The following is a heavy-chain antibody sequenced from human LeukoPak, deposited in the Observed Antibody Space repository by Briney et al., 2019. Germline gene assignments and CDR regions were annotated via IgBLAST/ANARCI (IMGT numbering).Heavy chain of an antibody. CDR2: IGTVGDT. D-gene: IGHD3-10*01. V-gene: IGHV3-13*01. CDR1: GFTFTSYD. Sequence: PGGSLRLSCAASGFTFTSYDMHWVRQPTGKGLEWVSAIGTVGDTYYPCSVKGRFTISRENAKNSLYLQMNSLRAGDKAVYYCARVLYGSGTYSGTFDIWGQGTMVTVSS. J-gene: IGHJ3*02. CDR3: ARVLYGSGTYSGTFDI.